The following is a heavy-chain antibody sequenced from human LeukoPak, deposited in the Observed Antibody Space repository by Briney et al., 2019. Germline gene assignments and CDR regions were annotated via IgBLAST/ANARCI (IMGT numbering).Heavy chain of an antibody. J-gene: IGHJ6*02. CDR1: GGSISSGGYY. D-gene: IGHD2-2*01. CDR3: ARPIGTRRYCSSTSCNDRDYYGMDV. CDR2: IYYSGST. V-gene: IGHV4-31*03. Sequence: SQTLSLTCTVSGGSISSGGYYWSWIRQHPGKGLEWIGYIYYSGSTYYSPSLKSRVTISVDTSKNQFSLKLSSVTAADTAVYYCARPIGTRRYCSSTSCNDRDYYGMDVWGQGTTVTVSS.